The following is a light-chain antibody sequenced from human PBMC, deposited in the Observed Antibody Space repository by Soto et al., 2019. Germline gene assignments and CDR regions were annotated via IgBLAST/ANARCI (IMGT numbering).Light chain of an antibody. CDR2: EVT. V-gene: IGLV2-14*01. J-gene: IGLJ1*01. CDR1: SSDVGGYNY. CDR3: SSYTSSSTLYV. Sequence: QSLLTQPASVSGSPGRSITISCTGTSSDVGGYNYVSWYKQHPGKAPKLMIYEVTNRPSGVSNRFSGSKSGNTASLTISGLQAEDEADYYCSSYTSSSTLYVFGTGTKVTVL.